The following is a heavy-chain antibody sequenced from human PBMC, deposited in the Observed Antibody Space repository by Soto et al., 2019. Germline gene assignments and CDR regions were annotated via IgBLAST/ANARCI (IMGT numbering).Heavy chain of an antibody. D-gene: IGHD3-22*01. J-gene: IGHJ2*01. Sequence: QVQLVQSGAEVKKPGSSVKVSCKASGGTFSSYAISWVRQAPGQGLEWMGGIIPIFGTANYAQKFQGRVTITADESTSTAYMELSSLRSEDTAVYYCARSEDYYDSSGYYSLADWYFDLWGRGTLVTVSA. V-gene: IGHV1-69*12. CDR1: GGTFSSYA. CDR3: ARSEDYYDSSGYYSLADWYFDL. CDR2: IIPIFGTA.